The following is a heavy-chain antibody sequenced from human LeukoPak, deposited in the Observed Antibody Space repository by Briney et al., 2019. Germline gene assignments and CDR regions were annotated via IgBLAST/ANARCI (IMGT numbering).Heavy chain of an antibody. J-gene: IGHJ3*02. CDR2: ISGSSYYI. CDR1: GLTFSSYT. D-gene: IGHD3-16*01. CDR3: ANLRLGEFLGDAFDI. V-gene: IGHV3-21*04. Sequence: GGSLRLSCAASGLTFSSYTINWVRQAPGKGLEWVSSISGSSYYIYYADSVRGRFTISRDNSKNTLYLQMNSLRAEDTAVYYCANLRLGEFLGDAFDIWGQGTMVTVSS.